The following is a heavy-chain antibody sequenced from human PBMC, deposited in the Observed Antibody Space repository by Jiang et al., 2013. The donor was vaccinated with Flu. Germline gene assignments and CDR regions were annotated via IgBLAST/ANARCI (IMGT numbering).Heavy chain of an antibody. V-gene: IGHV3-23*04. CDR3: AREGRDGYNPYFDS. J-gene: IGHJ4*02. D-gene: IGHD5-24*01. CDR2: ISGSGLST. Sequence: VQLVESGGGLVQPGGSLRLSCAASGFTFNNYAMTWVRQAPGKGLEWVSSISGSGLSTYYADSVKGRFTISRDNARSSLYLQMNGLRAEDTAVYFCAREGRDGYNPYFDSWGQGTLVTVSS. CDR1: GFTFNNYA.